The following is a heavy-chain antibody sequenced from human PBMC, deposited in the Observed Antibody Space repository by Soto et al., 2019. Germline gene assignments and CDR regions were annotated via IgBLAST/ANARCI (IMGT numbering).Heavy chain of an antibody. V-gene: IGHV4-59*12. Sequence: SETLSLTCTVSGGSISTYYWSWIRQHPGKGLEWIGYIYYSGSTYYNPSLKSRVTISVDTSKNQFSLKLSSVTAADTAVYYCARGVTDFNWFDPWGQGTLVTVSS. J-gene: IGHJ5*02. CDR2: IYYSGST. CDR3: ARGVTDFNWFDP. CDR1: GGSISTYY. D-gene: IGHD5-18*01.